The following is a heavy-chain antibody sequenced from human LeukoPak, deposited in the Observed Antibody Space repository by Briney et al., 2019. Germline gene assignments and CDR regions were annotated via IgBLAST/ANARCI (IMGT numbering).Heavy chain of an antibody. D-gene: IGHD1-14*01. CDR1: GYTFTGYY. J-gene: IGHJ3*02. Sequence: ASVKVSCKASGYTFTGYYMHWVRQAPGQGLEWMGWINPNSGGTNYAQKFQGWVTMTRDTSISTAYMELSRLRSDDTAVYYCARGPRSTTVAFDIWGQGTMVTVSS. V-gene: IGHV1-2*04. CDR2: INPNSGGT. CDR3: ARGPRSTTVAFDI.